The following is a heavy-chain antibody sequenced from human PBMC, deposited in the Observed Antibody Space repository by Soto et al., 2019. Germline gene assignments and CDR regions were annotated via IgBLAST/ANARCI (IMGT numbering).Heavy chain of an antibody. CDR2: IYPGDSDT. Sequence: PGESLKMSCKGAGDSCTSYGSGWVRQMPGKGLEWMGIIYPGDSDTRYSPSFQGQVTISADKSISTAYLQWSSLKASDTAMYYCARWHSTSGVVRGVIISDGYYGMDVWGQGTTVTVSS. CDR1: GDSCTSYG. J-gene: IGHJ6*02. CDR3: ARWHSTSGVVRGVIISDGYYGMDV. D-gene: IGHD3-10*01. V-gene: IGHV5-51*01.